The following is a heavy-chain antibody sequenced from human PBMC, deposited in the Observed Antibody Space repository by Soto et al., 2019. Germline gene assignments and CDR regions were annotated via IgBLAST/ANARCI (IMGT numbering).Heavy chain of an antibody. V-gene: IGHV3-23*01. Sequence: EVQLLESGGGLVQPGGSQRLSCAASGFTFGDYLMNWVRQSPGKGLEWVSSIGGRDGSTYYADSVKGRFTISRDNSRSTMFLQMDDLRGEDTAVYYCAQGRSVSWNGGHPPRWFNPWGQGTLVTVSS. CDR1: GFTFGDYL. D-gene: IGHD1-1*01. CDR2: IGGRDGST. CDR3: AQGRSVSWNGGHPPRWFNP. J-gene: IGHJ5*02.